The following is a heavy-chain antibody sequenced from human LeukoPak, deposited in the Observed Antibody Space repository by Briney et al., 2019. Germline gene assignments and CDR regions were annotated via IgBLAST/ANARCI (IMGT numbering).Heavy chain of an antibody. CDR1: GFTLSKHW. CDR2: IKQDGSEK. V-gene: IGHV3-7*01. Sequence: PGGSLTLSCAASGFTLSKHWMTWVRQAPGKGLECVAIIKQDGSEKYYVNTVKGRFTISRDNAKNSLYLQMNSLRDEDTAVYYCGREWAVDFWGQGTLVTVSS. CDR3: GREWAVDF. J-gene: IGHJ4*02.